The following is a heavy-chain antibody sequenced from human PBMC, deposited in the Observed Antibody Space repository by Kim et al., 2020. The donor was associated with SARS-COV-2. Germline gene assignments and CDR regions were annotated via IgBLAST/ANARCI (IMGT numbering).Heavy chain of an antibody. D-gene: IGHD3-9*01. Sequence: SETLSLTCTVSGGSISSGGYYWSWIRQHPGKGLEWIGYIYYSGSTYYNPSLKSRVTISVDTSKNQFSLKLSSVTAADTAVYYCARSPPRYYDILTGYPDWFDPWGQGTLVTVSS. CDR2: IYYSGST. V-gene: IGHV4-31*03. J-gene: IGHJ5*02. CDR1: GGSISSGGYY. CDR3: ARSPPRYYDILTGYPDWFDP.